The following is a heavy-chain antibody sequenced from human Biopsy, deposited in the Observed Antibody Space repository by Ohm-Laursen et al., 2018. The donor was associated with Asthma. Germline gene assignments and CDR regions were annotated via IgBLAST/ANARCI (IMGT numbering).Heavy chain of an antibody. CDR3: ARTFPFWSPYHAEHYQL. CDR2: IKHDGSEK. V-gene: IGHV3-7*01. CDR1: GFTFGDYC. J-gene: IGHJ1*01. D-gene: IGHD3-3*01. Sequence: SLRLSCAASGFTFGDYCMSWVRQVPGQGLEWVANIKHDGSEKNHGDSLKGRFTISRDNAKNLLFLQMNSLRAEDTAVYYCARTFPFWSPYHAEHYQLWGQGALVTVSS.